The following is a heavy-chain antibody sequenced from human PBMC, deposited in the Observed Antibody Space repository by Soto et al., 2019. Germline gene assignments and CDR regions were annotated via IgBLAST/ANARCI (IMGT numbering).Heavy chain of an antibody. CDR3: AKGTLGDFWIGYTVHFDY. V-gene: IGHV3-23*01. CDR2: ISGSGGST. CDR1: GFTFSSYA. D-gene: IGHD3-3*01. Sequence: GSLRLSCAASGFTFSSYAMSWVRQAPGKGLEWVSAISGSGGSTYYADSVKGRFTISRDNSKNTLHLQMKSLRAEDTSVYYCAKGTLGDFWIGYTVHFDYWGQGTLVIVSS. J-gene: IGHJ4*02.